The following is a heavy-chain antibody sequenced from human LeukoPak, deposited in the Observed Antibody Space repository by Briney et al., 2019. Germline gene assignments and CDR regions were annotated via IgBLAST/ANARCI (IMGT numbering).Heavy chain of an antibody. D-gene: IGHD3-16*02. Sequence: KPSETLSLTCAVSGGSISSSNWWSWVRQPPGKGLEWIGKIYHSGSTNCNPSLKSRVTISVDKSKNQFSLKLSSVTAADTAVYYCARPLSREYYYMDVWGKGTTVTVSS. CDR3: ARPLSREYYYMDV. V-gene: IGHV4-4*02. J-gene: IGHJ6*03. CDR2: IYHSGST. CDR1: GGSISSSNW.